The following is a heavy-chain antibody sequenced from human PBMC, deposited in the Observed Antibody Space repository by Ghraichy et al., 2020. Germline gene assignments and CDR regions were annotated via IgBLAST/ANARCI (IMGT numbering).Heavy chain of an antibody. J-gene: IGHJ6*02. CDR1: GASITNSY. V-gene: IGHV4-59*01. CDR3: ARAGGHMFRGVIDFYGMDV. D-gene: IGHD3-10*01. Sequence: ETLSLTCTVSGASITNSYWSWIRQPPGRGLEWIGYISYSVTTNYNPSLKSRVRISVDTSKNQLSLKLSSVSASDTAVYYCARAGGHMFRGVIDFYGMDVWGLGTTVTVSS. CDR2: ISYSVTT.